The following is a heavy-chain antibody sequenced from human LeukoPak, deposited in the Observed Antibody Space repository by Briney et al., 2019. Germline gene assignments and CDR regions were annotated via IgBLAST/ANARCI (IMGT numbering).Heavy chain of an antibody. D-gene: IGHD6-6*01. J-gene: IGHJ5*02. CDR1: GGTFSSYA. CDR3: ARTGIAARFWFDP. Sequence: SVKVSCKASGGTFSSYAISCVCQAPGQGLGRVGGIIPIFGTANYAQKFQGRVTITADESTSTAYMELSSVRSEDTAVYYCARTGIAARFWFDPWGQGTLVTVSS. V-gene: IGHV1-69*01. CDR2: IIPIFGTA.